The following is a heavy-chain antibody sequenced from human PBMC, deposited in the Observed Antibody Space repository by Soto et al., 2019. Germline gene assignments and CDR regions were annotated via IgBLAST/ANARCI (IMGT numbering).Heavy chain of an antibody. Sequence: QLLESGGGLIQPGGSLRLSCAASGFTFSSHAMSWVRQAPGKGLEWVSAISGDGGSTYYLDSVKGRFTVSRDNSRNTLYLQMERLAAEDSALYYCTKEMRRGAGRSPDFDYWGQGTMVTVSS. V-gene: IGHV3-23*01. CDR1: GFTFSSHA. J-gene: IGHJ4*02. D-gene: IGHD3-10*01. CDR3: TKEMRRGAGRSPDFDY. CDR2: ISGDGGST.